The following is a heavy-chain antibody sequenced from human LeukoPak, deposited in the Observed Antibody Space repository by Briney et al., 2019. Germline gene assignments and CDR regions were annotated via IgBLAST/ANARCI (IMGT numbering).Heavy chain of an antibody. J-gene: IGHJ4*02. CDR2: ISGNGVGT. Sequence: GGSLRLSCAASGFTFNDYAMTWVRQAPGKGLEWVSTISGNGVGTYYADSVKGRFTISRDNSKNTLYLQMNSLRVEDTAIFYCAKDPRYSRSGFHYWFDYWGQGTRVTVSS. CDR1: GFTFNDYA. V-gene: IGHV3-23*01. D-gene: IGHD3-22*01. CDR3: AKDPRYSRSGFHYWFDY.